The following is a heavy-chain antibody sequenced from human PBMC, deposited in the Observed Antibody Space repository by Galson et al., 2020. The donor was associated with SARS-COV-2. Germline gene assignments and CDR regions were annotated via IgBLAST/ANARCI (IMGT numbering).Heavy chain of an antibody. CDR2: IYTSGNT. Sequence: SETLSLTCTVPGGSISSGSYSWSWIRQPAGKGLEWIGRIYTSGNTNYNPSLKSRVTISIDTSKNQFSLKLSSVTAADTAVYYCARGRILDYWGQGTLVTVSS. CDR3: ARGRILDY. CDR1: GGSISSGSYS. V-gene: IGHV4-61*02. J-gene: IGHJ4*02.